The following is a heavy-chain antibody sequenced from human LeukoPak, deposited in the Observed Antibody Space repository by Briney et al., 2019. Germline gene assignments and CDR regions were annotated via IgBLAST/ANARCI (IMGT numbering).Heavy chain of an antibody. J-gene: IGHJ5*02. CDR3: ARDIPALWFGELLIKNNWFDP. V-gene: IGHV3-74*01. CDR1: GFTFSSYW. CDR2: INSDGSST. Sequence: GGSLRLPCAASGFTFSSYWMHWVRQAPGKGLVWVSRINSDGSSTSYADSVKGRFTISRDNAKNTLYLQMNSLRAEDTAVYYCARDIPALWFGELLIKNNWFDPWGQGTLVTVSS. D-gene: IGHD3-10*01.